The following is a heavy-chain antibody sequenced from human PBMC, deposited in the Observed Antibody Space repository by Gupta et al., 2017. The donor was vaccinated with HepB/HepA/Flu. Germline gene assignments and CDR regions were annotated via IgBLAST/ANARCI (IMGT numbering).Heavy chain of an antibody. V-gene: IGHV3-74*01. CDR3: ARDRQFDWYFDL. Sequence: EVQLVESGGGLVQPGGSLRLSCAASGFTXRYYXMXGVRQVPGKGLVWVSRIDRDESSRGYADSVRGRFTISRDNAKNTLYLQMNSLRAEDTAIYYCARDRQFDWYFDLWGRGTLVTVSS. D-gene: IGHD3-10*01. J-gene: IGHJ2*01. CDR1: GFTXRYYX. CDR2: IDRDESSR.